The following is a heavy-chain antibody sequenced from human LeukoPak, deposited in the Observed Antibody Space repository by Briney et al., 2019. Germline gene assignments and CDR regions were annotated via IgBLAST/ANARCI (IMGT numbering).Heavy chain of an antibody. D-gene: IGHD3-3*01. V-gene: IGHV3-23*01. J-gene: IGHJ4*02. Sequence: GGSLRLSCAASGFTFSSYAMSWVRQAPGKGLEWVSAISGSGGSTYYADSVKGRFTISRDNSKNTLYLQMNSLRAEDTAVYYCAKENQLRFLEWLSMADFDYWGQGTLVTVSS. CDR3: AKENQLRFLEWLSMADFDY. CDR2: ISGSGGST. CDR1: GFTFSSYA.